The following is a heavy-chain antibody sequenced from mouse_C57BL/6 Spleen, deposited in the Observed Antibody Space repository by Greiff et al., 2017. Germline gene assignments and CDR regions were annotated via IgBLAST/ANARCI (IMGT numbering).Heavy chain of an antibody. CDR1: GYTFTSYW. CDR2: IDPSDSYT. V-gene: IGHV1-50*01. CDR3: ATRNLNYVDY. Sequence: QVQLQQPGAELVKPGASVKLSCKASGYTFTSYWMQWVKQRPGQGLEWIGEIDPSDSYTNYNQKFKGKATLTVDTSSSTAYMQLSSLTSEDSAVYYCATRNLNYVDYWGQGTTLTVSS. J-gene: IGHJ2*01.